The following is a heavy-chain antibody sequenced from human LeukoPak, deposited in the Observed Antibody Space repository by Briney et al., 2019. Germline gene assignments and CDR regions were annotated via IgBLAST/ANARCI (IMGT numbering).Heavy chain of an antibody. CDR3: GTDCAGSDSCYRSSHM. D-gene: IGHD3-10*01. CDR1: GITFTDAW. V-gene: IGHV3-15*01. Sequence: GGSLRLSCVASGITFTDAWMIWVRQAPGKGLEWVGRIKIKIHGETTDYAAPVKGRFTISRDDSKNTVYLQMSSLKTEDTAFYYCGTDCAGSDSCYRSSHMWGHGTMVTVSS. CDR2: IKIKIHGETT. J-gene: IGHJ3*02.